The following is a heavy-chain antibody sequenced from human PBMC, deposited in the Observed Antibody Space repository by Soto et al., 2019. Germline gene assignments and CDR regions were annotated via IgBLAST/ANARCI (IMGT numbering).Heavy chain of an antibody. CDR1: GFTFSRYG. V-gene: IGHV3-21*06. CDR3: ARDPSEGRVGNWFES. CDR2: ISSTTSYV. Sequence: PGGSLRLSCAASGFTFSRYGMNWLRQAPGKGLEWVASISSTTSYVYYADSVKGRFSTSRDNAKNTLYLEMYALRTEDTAVYYCARDPSEGRVGNWFESWGQGT. J-gene: IGHJ5*01. D-gene: IGHD2-2*01.